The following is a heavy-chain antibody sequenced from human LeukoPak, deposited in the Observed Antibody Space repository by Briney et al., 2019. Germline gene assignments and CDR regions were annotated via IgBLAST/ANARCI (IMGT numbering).Heavy chain of an antibody. CDR3: ARTSGYYDY. CDR2: ISTSGITI. CDR1: GFTFSSYE. J-gene: IGHJ4*01. Sequence: GSLRLSCAASGFTFSSYEMNWVRQAPGKGLEWVSYISTSGITIDYADSVKGRFTISRDNAKNSLYLQMNSLRAEDTAVYYCARTSGYYDYWGHGTLVTVSS. D-gene: IGHD3-22*01. V-gene: IGHV3-48*03.